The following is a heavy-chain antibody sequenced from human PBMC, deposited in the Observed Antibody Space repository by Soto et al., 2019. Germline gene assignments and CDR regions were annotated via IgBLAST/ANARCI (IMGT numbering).Heavy chain of an antibody. J-gene: IGHJ6*02. CDR3: ARDGREASGMDV. V-gene: IGHV4-59*11. CDR1: GGSISSHY. Sequence: KPSETLSLTCTVSGGSISSHYWSWVRQAPGKGLEWIGRIYYRGSTTYNPSLRSRSTISVDTSNNQFSLKLNSVTTADTAVYYCARDGREASGMDVWGQGTKVTVSS. D-gene: IGHD1-26*01. CDR2: IYYRGST.